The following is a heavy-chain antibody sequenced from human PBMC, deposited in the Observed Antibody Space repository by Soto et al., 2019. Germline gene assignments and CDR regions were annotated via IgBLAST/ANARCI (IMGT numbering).Heavy chain of an antibody. V-gene: IGHV4-31*03. Sequence: PSETLSLTCTVSGGSISSGGYYWSWIRQHPGKGLEWIGYIYYSGSTYYNPSLKSRVTISVDTSKNQFSLKLSSVTAADTAVYYCARWDTVNSYYCYGMDVWGQGTTVTVSS. CDR2: IYYSGST. J-gene: IGHJ6*02. D-gene: IGHD4-17*01. CDR3: ARWDTVNSYYCYGMDV. CDR1: GGSISSGGYY.